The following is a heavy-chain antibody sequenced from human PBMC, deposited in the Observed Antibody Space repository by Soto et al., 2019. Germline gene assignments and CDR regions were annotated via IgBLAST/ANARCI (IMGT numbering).Heavy chain of an antibody. CDR1: GYTFTSYG. CDR2: ISVCSGNT. Sequence: ASVKVSCKASGYTFTSYGISWVRQAPGQRLEWIGWISVCSGNTNYAQKLQERVTITTDTSTSTAYMELSSLRSEDTAVYYCAAVPYYGSGNWFDPWGQGTLVTVSS. D-gene: IGHD3-10*01. J-gene: IGHJ5*02. CDR3: AAVPYYGSGNWFDP. V-gene: IGHV1-18*01.